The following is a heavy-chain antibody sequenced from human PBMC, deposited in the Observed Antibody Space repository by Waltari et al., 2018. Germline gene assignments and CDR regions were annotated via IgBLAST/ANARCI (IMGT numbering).Heavy chain of an antibody. CDR3: ARAVAHDY. V-gene: IGHV4-34*01. Sequence: QVQLQQWGAGLLKPSETLSLTCAVYGGSFSGYYWSWIRQPPGKGLEWIGEINHSGSTNYNPSRKSRVTISVDTSKNQFSLKLSSVTAADTAVYYCARAVAHDYWGQGTLVTVSS. CDR1: GGSFSGYY. J-gene: IGHJ4*02. CDR2: INHSGST. D-gene: IGHD6-19*01.